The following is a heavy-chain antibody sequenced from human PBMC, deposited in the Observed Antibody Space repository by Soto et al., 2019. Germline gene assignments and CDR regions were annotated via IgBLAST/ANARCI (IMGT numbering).Heavy chain of an antibody. CDR3: ARELVVVSATLYYYYYYMDV. CDR1: GYTFTSYD. Sequence: ASVKVSCKASGYTFTSYDINWVRQATGQGLEWLGWMNPNSGNTGYAQKFQGRVTMTRNTSISTAYMELSSLRSEDTAVYYCARELVVVSATLYYYYYYMDVWGKGTTVTVSS. D-gene: IGHD2-15*01. J-gene: IGHJ6*03. V-gene: IGHV1-8*01. CDR2: MNPNSGNT.